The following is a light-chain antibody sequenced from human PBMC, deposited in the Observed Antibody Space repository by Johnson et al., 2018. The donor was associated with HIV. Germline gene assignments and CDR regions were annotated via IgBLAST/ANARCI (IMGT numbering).Light chain of an antibody. CDR3: ATWDTSLSTVGV. Sequence: QSVLTQPPSVSAAPGQRVTISCSGASSTFGNSYISWYQLLPGSPPKLLVFKNNERPSGIPDRFSGSNSGTSATLDITGLQTGDEADYYCATWDTSLSTVGVFGTGTKVTVL. CDR2: KNN. J-gene: IGLJ1*01. V-gene: IGLV1-51*02. CDR1: SSTFGNSY.